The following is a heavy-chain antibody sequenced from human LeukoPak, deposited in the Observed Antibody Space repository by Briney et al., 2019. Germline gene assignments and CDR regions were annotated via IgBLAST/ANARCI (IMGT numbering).Heavy chain of an antibody. CDR2: INDSGRS. CDR1: GGSFSGYY. V-gene: IGHV4-34*01. D-gene: IGHD3-22*01. CDR3: ARADSSGYYGWGDYYYYMDV. J-gene: IGHJ6*03. Sequence: SETLSLTCGVYGGSFSGYYWSWIRQPPGKGLEWIGEINDSGRSNYKSSLKSRVTISEDTSKNQFSLKLSSVTAADTAVYYCARADSSGYYGWGDYYYYMDVWGKGTTVTISS.